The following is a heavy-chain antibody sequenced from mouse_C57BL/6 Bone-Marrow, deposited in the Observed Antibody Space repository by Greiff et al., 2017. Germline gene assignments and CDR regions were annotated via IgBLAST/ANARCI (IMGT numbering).Heavy chain of an antibody. CDR2: ISGGGSYT. Sequence: EVKLVESGGGLVKPGGSLKLSCAASGFTFSSYAMSWVRQTPEKRLEWVATISGGGSYTYYPDHVKGRFTISRANAKNNLYLQMSHLKSENTAMXYCARDCYYALYYFDYWGQGTTLTVAS. CDR1: GFTFSSYA. D-gene: IGHD1-1*01. V-gene: IGHV5-4*01. J-gene: IGHJ2*01. CDR3: ARDCYYALYYFDY.